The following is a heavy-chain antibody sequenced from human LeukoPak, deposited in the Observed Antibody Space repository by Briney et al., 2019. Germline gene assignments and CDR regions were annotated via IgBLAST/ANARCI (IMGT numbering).Heavy chain of an antibody. Sequence: GGSLRLSCAASGFTFSSYAMSCVRHAPGKGLEWVSAISGSGGSTYYADSVKGRFTISRDNSKNTLYLQMNSLRAEDTAVYYCAKDQRHYDSSGYYYEIDYWGQGTLVTVSS. CDR3: AKDQRHYDSSGYYYEIDY. CDR2: ISGSGGST. D-gene: IGHD3-22*01. CDR1: GFTFSSYA. V-gene: IGHV3-23*01. J-gene: IGHJ4*02.